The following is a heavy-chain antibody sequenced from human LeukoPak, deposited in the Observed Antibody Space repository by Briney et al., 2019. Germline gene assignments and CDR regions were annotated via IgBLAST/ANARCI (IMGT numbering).Heavy chain of an antibody. D-gene: IGHD6-13*01. CDR1: GFTFSSYS. Sequence: GGSLRLSCAASGFTFSSYSMNWVRQAPGKGLEWVSYISSSSSTIYYADSVKGRFTISRDNAKNSLYLQMNSLRAEDTAVYYCARHGGSSWYYYYMDVWGKGTTVTVSS. V-gene: IGHV3-48*04. CDR3: ARHGGSSWYYYYMDV. CDR2: ISSSSSTI. J-gene: IGHJ6*03.